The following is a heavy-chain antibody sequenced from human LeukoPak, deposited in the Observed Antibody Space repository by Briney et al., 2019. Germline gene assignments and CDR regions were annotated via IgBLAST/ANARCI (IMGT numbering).Heavy chain of an antibody. CDR2: IYSGGST. J-gene: IGHJ4*02. CDR3: ARGVAVRGVRGYYFDY. V-gene: IGHV3-53*01. CDR1: GFTVSSNY. Sequence: PGGSLRLSCAASGFTVSSNYMSWVRQAPGKGLEWVSVIYSGGSTYYADSVKGRFTISRDNSKNTLYLQMNSLRAEDTAVYYCARGVAVRGVRGYYFDYWGQGTLVTVSS. D-gene: IGHD3-10*01.